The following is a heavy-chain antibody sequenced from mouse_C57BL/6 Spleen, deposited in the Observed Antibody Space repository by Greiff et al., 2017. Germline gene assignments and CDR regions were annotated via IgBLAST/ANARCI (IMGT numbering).Heavy chain of an antibody. Sequence: EVQLQQSGTVLARPGASVKMSCKTSGYTFTSYWMHWVKQRPGQGLEWIGAIYPGNSDTSYNQKFKGKAKLTAVTSASTAYMALSSLTNEDSAVYYCTRCHYSNYGVDYWGQGTTLTVSS. D-gene: IGHD2-5*01. CDR1: GYTFTSYW. CDR3: TRCHYSNYGVDY. CDR2: IYPGNSDT. V-gene: IGHV1-5*01. J-gene: IGHJ2*01.